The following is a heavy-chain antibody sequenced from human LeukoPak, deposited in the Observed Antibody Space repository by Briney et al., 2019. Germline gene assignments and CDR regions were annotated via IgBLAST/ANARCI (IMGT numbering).Heavy chain of an antibody. V-gene: IGHV4-59*01. CDR2: IYYSGST. CDR3: AREYGYSSSWLVGGYFDY. D-gene: IGHD6-13*01. Sequence: SETLSLTCTVSGGSISSYYWSWIRQPPGKGLEWIGYIYYSGSTTYNPSLKSRVTISVDTSKNQFSLKLSSVTAADTAVYYCAREYGYSSSWLVGGYFDYWGQGTLVTVSS. J-gene: IGHJ4*02. CDR1: GGSISSYY.